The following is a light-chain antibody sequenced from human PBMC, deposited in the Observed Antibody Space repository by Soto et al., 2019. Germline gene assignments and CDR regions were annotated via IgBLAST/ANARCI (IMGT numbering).Light chain of an antibody. CDR1: QSVSSSY. J-gene: IGKJ2*01. CDR2: GAS. CDR3: QQYDNWTMYT. Sequence: EIVLTQSPGTLSLSPGERATPSCRASQSVSSSYLAWYQQKPGQAPRLLIYGASSRATGIPDRFSGSGSGTDFTLTISRLEPEDFAVYYCQQYDNWTMYTFGQGTKLEI. V-gene: IGKV3-20*01.